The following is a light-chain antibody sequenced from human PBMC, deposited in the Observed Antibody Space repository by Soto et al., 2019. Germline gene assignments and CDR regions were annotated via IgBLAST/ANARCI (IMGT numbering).Light chain of an antibody. V-gene: IGLV2-14*01. CDR3: APYTTRTTYI. Sequence: QSALTQPASVSGSPRQTITIPCTGTRRDIGFYNYVSWYPQYPGNAPKIIIFEVTNRPSGVSDRFSGSKSGNTASLTISGLLAEDGADYYCAPYTTRTTYIFASGTTLTV. CDR1: RRDIGFYNY. J-gene: IGLJ1*01. CDR2: EVT.